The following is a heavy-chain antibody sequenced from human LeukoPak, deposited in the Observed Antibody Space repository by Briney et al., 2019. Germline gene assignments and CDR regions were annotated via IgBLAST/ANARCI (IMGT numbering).Heavy chain of an antibody. CDR3: ARPYGAAGLD. CDR2: IYYSGST. CDR1: GGSISSSSYY. J-gene: IGHJ4*02. Sequence: PSETLSLTCTVSGGSISSSSYYWGWIRQPPGKGLEWIGSIYYSGSTSYNPSLNSRVTISVDTSKNQFSLKLRSVTAADTAVYYCARPYGAAGLDWGQGTLVTVSS. D-gene: IGHD4-17*01. V-gene: IGHV4-39*01.